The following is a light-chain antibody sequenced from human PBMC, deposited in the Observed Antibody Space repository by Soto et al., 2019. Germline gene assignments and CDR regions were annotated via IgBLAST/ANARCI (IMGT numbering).Light chain of an antibody. V-gene: IGKV3-20*01. CDR3: QQYGSSPPVT. Sequence: EIVLTHSPGTLSLSPGERATLSFRSSQSVSSSYIAWYQQKPGQAPRLLMYGPSSRATGIPDRFSGSGSGTDFTLTISRLEPEDFAVYYCQQYGSSPPVTFGGGTKVDIK. CDR2: GPS. J-gene: IGKJ4*01. CDR1: QSVSSSY.